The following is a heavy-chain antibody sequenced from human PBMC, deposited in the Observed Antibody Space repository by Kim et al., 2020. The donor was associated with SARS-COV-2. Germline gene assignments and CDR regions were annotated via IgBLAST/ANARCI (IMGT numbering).Heavy chain of an antibody. D-gene: IGHD3-10*01. CDR1: GYTFTSYG. CDR2: ISAYNGNT. Sequence: ASVKVSCKASGYTFTSYGSSWVRQAPGQGLEWMGGISAYNGNTNYAQKLQGRVTMTTDTSTSTAYMELRSLRSDDTAVYYCAYRITMVRGAFDIWGQGTMVTVSS. V-gene: IGHV1-18*01. CDR3: AYRITMVRGAFDI. J-gene: IGHJ3*02.